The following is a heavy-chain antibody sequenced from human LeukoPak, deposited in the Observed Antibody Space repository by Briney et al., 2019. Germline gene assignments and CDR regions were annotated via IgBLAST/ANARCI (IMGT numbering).Heavy chain of an antibody. V-gene: IGHV4-34*01. J-gene: IGHJ5*02. CDR2: INHGGST. CDR1: GENFSIYF. CDR3: ARGRVGFDP. Sequence: SETLSLTCAVYGENFSIYFYSWIRQPPGKGLEWIGEINHGGSTSYNPSLKSRVTISVDTSKNQFSLKLSSVTAADTAVYYCARGRVGFDPWGQGTLVTVPS.